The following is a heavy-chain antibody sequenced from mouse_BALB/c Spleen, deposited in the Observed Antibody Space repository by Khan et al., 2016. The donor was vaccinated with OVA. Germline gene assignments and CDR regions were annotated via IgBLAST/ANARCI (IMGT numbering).Heavy chain of an antibody. CDR1: GDSITSGF. D-gene: IGHD1-1*01. Sequence: EVQLQEAGPSLVKPSQTLSLSCSVTGDSITSGFWNWIRKFPGNKFEYLGHITYSGNIYYNPSFKSRISITRDTSKSQYYLQLNSVTTEDTATYYCARSYGSWAMDYWGQGTSVTGSS. J-gene: IGHJ4*01. V-gene: IGHV3-8*02. CDR3: ARSYGSWAMDY. CDR2: ITYSGNI.